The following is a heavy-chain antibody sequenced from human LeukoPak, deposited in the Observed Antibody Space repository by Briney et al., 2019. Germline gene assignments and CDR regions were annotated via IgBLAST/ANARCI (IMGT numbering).Heavy chain of an antibody. J-gene: IGHJ4*02. V-gene: IGHV3-11*04. CDR2: IGNSGAPI. CDR3: ARWYYHGSETFDS. Sequence: GGSLRLSCAASGFTFTDYYMTWIRQSPRKGLEWVSYIGNSGAPILYTDSVKGRFTISRDNAKNSLYLQMNSLTAEDSAVYYCARWYYHGSETFDSWGQGALVTVSS. CDR1: GFTFTDYY. D-gene: IGHD3-10*01.